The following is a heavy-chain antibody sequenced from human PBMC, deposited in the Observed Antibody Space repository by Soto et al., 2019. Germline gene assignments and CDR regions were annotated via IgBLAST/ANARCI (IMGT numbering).Heavy chain of an antibody. D-gene: IGHD6-19*01. V-gene: IGHV1-3*01. J-gene: IGHJ4*02. Sequence: ASVKVSCKASGYTFTNYAIHWVRQAPGQRLEWMGWINAGNGNTKYSQKFQGRVTITRDTSATSAYMELSSLRSEDTAVYYCARAVAVAADFDYWGQGTLVTVPQ. CDR1: GYTFTNYA. CDR2: INAGNGNT. CDR3: ARAVAVAADFDY.